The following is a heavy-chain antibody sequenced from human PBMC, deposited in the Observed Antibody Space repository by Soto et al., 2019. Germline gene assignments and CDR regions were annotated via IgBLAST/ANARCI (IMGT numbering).Heavy chain of an antibody. V-gene: IGHV4-39*01. CDR3: ARHGITGSYYDAFDI. J-gene: IGHJ3*02. CDR1: CASIPSSHCH. CDR2: IKYSGTT. Sequence: PSDTLSLTCTVACASIPSSHCHCDGTRQPPGKGLEWIASIKYSGTTFYNPSLKSRVTLSVDTSKNQFALKLSSVTAAETAVYYCARHGITGSYYDAFDIWGQGTMVT. D-gene: IGHD1-26*01.